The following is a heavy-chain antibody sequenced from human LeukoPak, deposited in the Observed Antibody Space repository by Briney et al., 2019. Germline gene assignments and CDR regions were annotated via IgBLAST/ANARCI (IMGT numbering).Heavy chain of an antibody. V-gene: IGHV3-48*02. CDR2: ISSSSSTI. J-gene: IGHJ3*02. CDR1: GFTFSSYS. CDR3: ARVSINYGDYEGAFDI. Sequence: GGSLRLSCAASGFTFSSYSMNWVRQAPGKGLEWVSYISSSSSTIYYADSVKGRFTISRDNAKNSLYLQMNSLRDEDTAVYYCARVSINYGDYEGAFDIWGQGTMVTVSS. D-gene: IGHD4-17*01.